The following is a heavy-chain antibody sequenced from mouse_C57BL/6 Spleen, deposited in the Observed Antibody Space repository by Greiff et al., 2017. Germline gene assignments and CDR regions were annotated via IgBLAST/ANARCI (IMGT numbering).Heavy chain of an antibody. V-gene: IGHV5-9-1*02. CDR1: GFTFSSYA. CDR2: ISSGGDYI. CDR3: TRASYDYDGP. D-gene: IGHD2-4*01. Sequence: EVMLVESGEGLVKPGGSLKLSCAASGFTFSSYAMSWVRQTPEKRLEWVAYISSGGDYIYYADTVKGRFTISRDNARNTLYLQMSSLKSEDTAMYYGTRASYDYDGPWGQGTLVTVSA. J-gene: IGHJ3*01.